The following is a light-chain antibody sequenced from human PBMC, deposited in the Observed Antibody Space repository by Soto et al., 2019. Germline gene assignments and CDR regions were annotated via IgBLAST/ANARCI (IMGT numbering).Light chain of an antibody. J-gene: IGLJ1*01. Sequence: QPVLTQPPSVSAAPGQKVTISCSGSSSNIGNNYVSWYQQLPGTAPKLLIYDNNKRPSGIPDRFSGSKSGTSATLGITGLQTGDEADYYCGTWDSSLSAGYVFGTGTKLTVL. CDR3: GTWDSSLSAGYV. CDR1: SSNIGNNY. CDR2: DNN. V-gene: IGLV1-51*01.